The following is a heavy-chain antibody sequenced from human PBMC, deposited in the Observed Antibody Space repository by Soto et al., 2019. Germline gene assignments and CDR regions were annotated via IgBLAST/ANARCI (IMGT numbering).Heavy chain of an antibody. J-gene: IGHJ4*02. V-gene: IGHV4-34*01. CDR1: GGSFSGYY. Sequence: SETLSLTCAVYGGSFSGYYWSWIRQPPGKGLEWIGEINHSGSTNYNPSLKSRVTISVDTSKNQFSLKLSSVTAADTAVYYCARGGDTAKTFDYWGQGTLVTVSS. D-gene: IGHD3-10*01. CDR3: ARGGDTAKTFDY. CDR2: INHSGST.